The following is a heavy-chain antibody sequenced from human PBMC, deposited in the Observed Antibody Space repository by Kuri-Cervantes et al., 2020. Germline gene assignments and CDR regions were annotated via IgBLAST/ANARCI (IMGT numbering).Heavy chain of an antibody. CDR3: AVGGGVGATGVDYFDY. CDR1: GGSISSYD. J-gene: IGHJ4*02. V-gene: IGHV4-59*12. Sequence: SETLSLTCTASGGSISSYDWSWIRQPPGKGLEWILYIYYSGSTNYNPSLKSRDTISVDTSKKQYSLKLSSVTAADTALYYCAVGGGVGATGVDYFDYWGQGTLVTVSS. CDR2: IYYSGST. D-gene: IGHD1-26*01.